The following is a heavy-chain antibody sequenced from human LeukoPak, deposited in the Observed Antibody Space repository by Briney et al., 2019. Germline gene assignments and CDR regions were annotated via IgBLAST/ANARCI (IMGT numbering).Heavy chain of an antibody. D-gene: IGHD2-2*01. V-gene: IGHV3-21*01. CDR2: ISSSSSYI. CDR3: ARETYCSSTSCHETFDY. Sequence: PGGSLRLSCAASGFTFSSYSMNWVRQAPGKGLEWVSSISSSSSYIYYADSVKGRFTISRDNAKNSLYLQMNSLRAEDTAVYYCARETYCSSTSCHETFDYWGQGTLVTVSS. J-gene: IGHJ4*02. CDR1: GFTFSSYS.